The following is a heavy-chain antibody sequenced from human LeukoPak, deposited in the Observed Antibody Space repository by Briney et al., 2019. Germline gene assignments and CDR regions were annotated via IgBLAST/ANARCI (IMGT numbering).Heavy chain of an antibody. V-gene: IGHV1-46*01. CDR2: INRSGDNT. CDR1: GYTFTSYY. Sequence: ASVKVSCKASGYTFTSYYMHWVRQAPGQGLEWMGVINRSGDNTAYAQKFQGRVTMTRDASTSTVYMELRSLRSEDTAVYYCARAPRMVWGSYYDYWGQGTLVTVSS. CDR3: ARAPRMVWGSYYDY. J-gene: IGHJ4*02. D-gene: IGHD3-16*01.